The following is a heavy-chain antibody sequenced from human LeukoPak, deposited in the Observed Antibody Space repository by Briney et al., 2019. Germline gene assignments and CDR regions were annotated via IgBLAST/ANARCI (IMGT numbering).Heavy chain of an antibody. CDR2: LSGSGGTT. D-gene: IGHD3-10*01. Sequence: GGSLRLSCAASGFTFSSYGMSWVRQAPGKGLEWVSGLSGSGGTTYYADSVKGRFTISRDNAKNSLYLQMNSLRAEDTAVYYCARLYSSSGSYYIGLDYYYYYMDVWGKGTTVTISS. CDR1: GFTFSSYG. V-gene: IGHV3-23*01. CDR3: ARLYSSSGSYYIGLDYYYYYMDV. J-gene: IGHJ6*03.